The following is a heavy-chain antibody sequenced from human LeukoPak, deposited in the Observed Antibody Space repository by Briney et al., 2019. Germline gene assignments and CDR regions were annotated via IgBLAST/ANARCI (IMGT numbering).Heavy chain of an antibody. D-gene: IGHD2-2*01. CDR2: INHSGST. J-gene: IGHJ5*02. Sequence: PSETLSLTCAVYGGSFSGYYWSWIRQPPGKGLEWIGEINHSGSTNYNPSLKSRVTISVDTSKNQFSLKLSSVTAADTAVYYCVGFCSGTSCSYNWFDPWGQGTLVTVSS. CDR3: VGFCSGTSCSYNWFDP. CDR1: GGSFSGYY. V-gene: IGHV4-34*01.